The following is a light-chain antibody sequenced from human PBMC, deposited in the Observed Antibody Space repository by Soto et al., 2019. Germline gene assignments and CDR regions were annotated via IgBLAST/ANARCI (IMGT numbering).Light chain of an antibody. V-gene: IGLV2-8*01. Sequence: ALTQPPSASGSPGQSVTISCTGTSSDVGGYNYVSWYQQHPGKAPKLMIYEVSKRPSGVPDRFSGSKSGNTASLTVSGLQAEDEADYYCSSYAGSNNSLYVFGTGTKVTVL. J-gene: IGLJ1*01. CDR2: EVS. CDR3: SSYAGSNNSLYV. CDR1: SSDVGGYNY.